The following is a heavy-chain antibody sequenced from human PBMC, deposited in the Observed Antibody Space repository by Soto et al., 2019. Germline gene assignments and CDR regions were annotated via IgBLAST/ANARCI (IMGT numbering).Heavy chain of an antibody. CDR1: GFDFNNYW. CDR3: ARDQTTGDWFDA. D-gene: IGHD4-17*01. J-gene: IGHJ5*02. V-gene: IGHV3-74*03. Sequence: GGSLRLSCGASGFDFNNYWMHWVRQDPGKGLVWVSRINGDGSDIKYADSVKGRFTISRDNAKNTVYLQMNSLRAEDTAVYYCARDQTTGDWFDAWGQGTLVTVSS. CDR2: INGDGSDI.